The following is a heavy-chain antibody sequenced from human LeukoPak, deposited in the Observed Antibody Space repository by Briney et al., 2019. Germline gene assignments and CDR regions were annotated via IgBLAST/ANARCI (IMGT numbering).Heavy chain of an antibody. CDR2: IYHSGST. D-gene: IGHD6-13*01. J-gene: IGHJ5*02. CDR3: ARVAAVPYNWFDP. V-gene: IGHV4-4*02. CDR1: GGSISSSNW. Sequence: PSETLSLTCAVSGGSISSSNWWSWIRQPPGKGLEWIGEIYHSGSTNYNPSLKSRVTISVDTSKNQFSLKLSSVTAADPAVYYCARVAAVPYNWFDPWGQGTLVTVSS.